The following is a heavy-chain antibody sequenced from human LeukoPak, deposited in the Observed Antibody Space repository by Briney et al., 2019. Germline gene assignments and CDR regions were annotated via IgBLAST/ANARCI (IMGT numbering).Heavy chain of an antibody. CDR2: AGWAGGTT. D-gene: IGHD5-18*01. J-gene: IGHJ4*02. V-gene: IGHV3-43*01. CDR3: AKELDTMFFDY. CDR1: GFNFDRYT. Sequence: GGSLRLYCATSGFNFDRYTIHWVRQAPGKGLEWVSLAGWAGGTTYYSDSVRGRFTISRDSGKNSVYLQMNSLTTDDTAFYFCAKELDTMFFDYWGQGALVTVSS.